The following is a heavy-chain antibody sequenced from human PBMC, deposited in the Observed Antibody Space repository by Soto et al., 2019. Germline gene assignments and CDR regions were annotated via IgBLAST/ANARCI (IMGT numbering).Heavy chain of an antibody. CDR3: ARDRLRLGELSLIGYFDY. CDR2: ISYDGINE. D-gene: IGHD3-16*02. CDR1: GFTFTSYA. J-gene: IGHJ4*02. Sequence: QVQLVESGGSVVQPRRSLRLSCEASGFTFTSYAMHWVRQAPGKGLEWVAVISYDGINEYYADSVKGRFTISRDNSKNTLFLQMSSLRVEDTAVYYCARDRLRLGELSLIGYFDYWGQGTLVTVSS. V-gene: IGHV3-30*15.